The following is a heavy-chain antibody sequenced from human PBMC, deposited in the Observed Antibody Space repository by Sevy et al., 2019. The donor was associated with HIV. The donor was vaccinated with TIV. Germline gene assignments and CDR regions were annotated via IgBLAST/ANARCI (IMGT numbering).Heavy chain of an antibody. V-gene: IGHV3-21*01. CDR3: ARDRKGEYSAYDGAGYFGMDV. CDR1: GFTFSSYS. J-gene: IGHJ6*02. D-gene: IGHD5-12*01. Sequence: GGSLRLSCAASGFTFSSYSMNWVRQAPGKGLEWVSSVSSLSNYIYYEDSVKGRFTISRDNAKNTLYLQMNNLRVEDTAVYYCARDRKGEYSAYDGAGYFGMDVWGQGITVTVSS. CDR2: VSSLSNYI.